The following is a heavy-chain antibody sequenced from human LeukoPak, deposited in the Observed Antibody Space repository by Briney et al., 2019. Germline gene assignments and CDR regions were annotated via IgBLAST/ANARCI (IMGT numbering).Heavy chain of an antibody. CDR2: IYIYDSERIYVGDSDT. CDR3: ARRGDGYKIDY. J-gene: IGHJ4*02. V-gene: IGHV5-51*01. D-gene: IGHD5-24*01. CDR1: GYRFTNHW. Sequence: GESLKISCKGPGYRFTNHWIGWVRQMPGKGLEWMGTIYIYDSERIYVGDSDTRYSPSFLGQVTLSADKSINTAFLQWSSLKASDTAMYYCARRGDGYKIDYWGQGTLVTASS.